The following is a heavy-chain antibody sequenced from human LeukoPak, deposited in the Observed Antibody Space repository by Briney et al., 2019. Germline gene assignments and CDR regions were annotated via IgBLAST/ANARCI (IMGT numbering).Heavy chain of an antibody. J-gene: IGHJ5*02. CDR2: IRYDGSNK. Sequence: GGSLRLSCAASGFPFSSYGMHWVRQAPGKGLEWVAFIRYDGSNKYYADSVKGRFTISRDNSKNTLYLQMNSLRAEDTAVYYCIPRSGIVVVPAASYNWFDPWGQGTLVTVSS. CDR1: GFPFSSYG. CDR3: IPRSGIVVVPAASYNWFDP. V-gene: IGHV3-30*02. D-gene: IGHD2-2*01.